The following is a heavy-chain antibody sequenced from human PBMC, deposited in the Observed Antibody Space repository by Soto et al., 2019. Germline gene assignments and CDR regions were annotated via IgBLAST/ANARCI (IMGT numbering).Heavy chain of an antibody. Sequence: SVKVSCKASGSTFTGYYMHWVRQAPGQGLEWMGWINPNSGGTNYAQKFQGRVTMTRDTSISIAYMELSRLRSDDTAVYYCANYLLGCTIELCTSSYYYNDTNFWSQATTGTV. V-gene: IGHV1-2*02. CDR1: GSTFTGYY. CDR3: ANYLLGCTIELCTSSYYYNDTNF. J-gene: IGHJ6*02. CDR2: INPNSGGT. D-gene: IGHD3-16*01.